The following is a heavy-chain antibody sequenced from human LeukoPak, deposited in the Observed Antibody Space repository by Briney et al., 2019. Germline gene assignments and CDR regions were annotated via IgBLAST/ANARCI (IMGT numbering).Heavy chain of an antibody. CDR2: MNPGSGDT. Sequence: ASVKVSCKASGYTFSNFDVNWVRQAPGQGLEWMAWMNPGSGDTGYEGKFQARLTMSSNTPITTASMELSSLTSEDTAVYCARSRRGYYMDVWGKGTTVIVSS. CDR3: ARSRRGYYMDV. CDR1: GYTFSNFD. J-gene: IGHJ6*03. V-gene: IGHV1-8*02.